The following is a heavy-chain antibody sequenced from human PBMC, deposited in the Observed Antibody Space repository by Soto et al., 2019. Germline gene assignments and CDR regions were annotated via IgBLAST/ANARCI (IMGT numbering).Heavy chain of an antibody. J-gene: IGHJ4*02. V-gene: IGHV3-43D*04. D-gene: IGHD5-18*01. CDR2: ISWDGDIT. Sequence: GGSLRLSCAASGFPFDDYAMQWVRQAPGKGLEWVSFISWDGDITYYADSVKGRFTISRDNSKNSLYLQMNSLRGEDTAFYYCAKGGGYTYGLFDYWGQGTQVTVSS. CDR1: GFPFDDYA. CDR3: AKGGGYTYGLFDY.